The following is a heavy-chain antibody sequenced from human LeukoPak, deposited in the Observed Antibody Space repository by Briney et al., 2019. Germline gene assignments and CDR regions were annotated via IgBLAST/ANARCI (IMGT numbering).Heavy chain of an antibody. J-gene: IGHJ6*02. CDR1: GFTFKDYG. CDR3: EKYMRPSNTYSFISLDV. CDR2: INWNGSGT. D-gene: IGHD2-15*01. Sequence: GGSLRLSCAATGFTFKDYGMRWIRQPPGKGLEWVSSINWNGSGTDYADSVKGRFTISRDNAKNSLYLQLNSLRLEDTAVYYCEKYMRPSNTYSFISLDVWGQGTTVTVSS. V-gene: IGHV3-20*04.